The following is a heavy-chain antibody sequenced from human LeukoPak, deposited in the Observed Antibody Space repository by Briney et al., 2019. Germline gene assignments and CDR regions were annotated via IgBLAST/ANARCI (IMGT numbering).Heavy chain of an antibody. CDR1: GFTFSSYA. Sequence: GGSLRLSCAASGFTFSSYAMSWVRQAPGKGLEWVSAISGSGGSTYYADSVKGRFTISRDNSKNTLYLQMNSLRAEDTAVYYCAKAGGLGVGATWGWYFDYWGQGTLVTVSS. CDR2: ISGSGGST. V-gene: IGHV3-23*01. J-gene: IGHJ4*02. CDR3: AKAGGLGVGATWGWYFDY. D-gene: IGHD1-26*01.